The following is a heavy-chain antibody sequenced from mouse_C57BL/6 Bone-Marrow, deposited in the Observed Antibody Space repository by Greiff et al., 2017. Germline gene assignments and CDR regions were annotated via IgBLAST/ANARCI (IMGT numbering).Heavy chain of an antibody. J-gene: IGHJ3*01. V-gene: IGHV1-82*01. CDR2: IYPGDGDT. CDR3: ARRREFIEFAY. CDR1: GYAFSSSW. Sequence: QVQLQQSGPELVKPGASVKISCKASGYAFSSSWMNWVKQRPGKGLEWIGRIYPGDGDTNYNGKFKGKATLTADKSSSTAYMQLSSLTSEDSAVYFCARRREFIEFAYWGQGTLVTVSA. D-gene: IGHD1-1*01.